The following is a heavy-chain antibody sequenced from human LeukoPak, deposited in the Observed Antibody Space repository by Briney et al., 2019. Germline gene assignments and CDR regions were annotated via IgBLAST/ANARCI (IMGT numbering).Heavy chain of an antibody. J-gene: IGHJ4*02. CDR3: VRDLGGRSGH. V-gene: IGHV3-74*01. Sequence: GGSLRLSCAASGFTFSSNWMHWVRQAPGKGLMWVSRINEDGSTTNYADSVKGRSTIFRDNAKNTLYLQMNSLRAEDTAVYYCVRDLGGRSGHWGQGTLVTVSS. CDR2: INEDGSTT. D-gene: IGHD1-26*01. CDR1: GFTFSSNW.